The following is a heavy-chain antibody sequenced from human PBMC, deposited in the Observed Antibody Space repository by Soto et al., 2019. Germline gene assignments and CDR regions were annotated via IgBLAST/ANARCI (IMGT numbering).Heavy chain of an antibody. CDR1: GYTFTAFY. V-gene: IGHV1-2*02. D-gene: IGHD6-6*01. Sequence: GASVKVSCKASGYTFTAFYIHWVRQAPGQGLEWMGWINPNSGDTKLAQQFQGRVTMTRDTSISTAYMELTRLRSDDTALYYCAKEYNSPSAWFDLWGQGTQFTVSS. J-gene: IGHJ5*02. CDR2: INPNSGDT. CDR3: AKEYNSPSAWFDL.